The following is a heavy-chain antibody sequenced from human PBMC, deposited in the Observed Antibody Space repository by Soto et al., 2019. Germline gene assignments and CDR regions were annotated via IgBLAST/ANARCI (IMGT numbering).Heavy chain of an antibody. J-gene: IGHJ4*02. V-gene: IGHV3-7*03. D-gene: IGHD6-19*01. CDR2: INQDGREI. Sequence: PGGSLRLSCAASGFTFASYWMSWVRQAPGEGLEWVANINQDGREIYYVDSVKGRFTISRENAKNSVYLQMDSLRAEDTAVYYCARAGSIGSVDYWGQGTLVTVSS. CDR3: ARAGSIGSVDY. CDR1: GFTFASYW.